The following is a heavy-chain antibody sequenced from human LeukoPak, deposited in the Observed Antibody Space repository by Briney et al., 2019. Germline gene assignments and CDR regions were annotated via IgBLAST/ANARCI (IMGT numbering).Heavy chain of an antibody. V-gene: IGHV4-59*01. D-gene: IGHD5-24*01. J-gene: IGHJ4*02. CDR2: IYYSGST. Sequence: SETLSLTCTASGCSISSYYWSWIRQPPGKGLEWIGYIYYSGSTNYNPSRRSQVPISVDTSKNQFSLKLSSVNAADTAVYYCASSLRWLQSTPVLFDYWGQGTLVTVSS. CDR1: GCSISSYY. CDR3: ASSLRWLQSTPVLFDY.